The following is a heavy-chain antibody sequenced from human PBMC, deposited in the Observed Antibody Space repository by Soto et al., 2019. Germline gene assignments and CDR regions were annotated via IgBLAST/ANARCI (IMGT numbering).Heavy chain of an antibody. CDR1: GFSLSTSGMC. V-gene: IGHV2-70*11. J-gene: IGHJ3*02. Sequence: RGSGPTLVNPTQTLTLTCTFSGFSLSTSGMCVSWIRQPPGKALEWLARIDWDDDKYYSTSLKTRLTISKDTSKNQVVLTMTNMDPVDTATYYCARIMYYYDSSGLDAFDIWGQGTMVTVSS. CDR3: ARIMYYYDSSGLDAFDI. D-gene: IGHD3-22*01. CDR2: IDWDDDK.